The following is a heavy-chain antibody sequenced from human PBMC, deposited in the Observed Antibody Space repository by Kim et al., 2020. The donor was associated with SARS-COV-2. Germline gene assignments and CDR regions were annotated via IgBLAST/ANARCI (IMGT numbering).Heavy chain of an antibody. D-gene: IGHD6-13*01. V-gene: IGHV3-33*06. Sequence: GGSLRLSCAASGFTFSSYAMHWVRQAPGKGLGWVAVIWYDGSNKYYADSVKGRFTISRDNSKNTLYLQMNSLRAEDTAVYYCAKDPGYSSSWIPRFDYWGQGTLVTVSS. J-gene: IGHJ4*02. CDR3: AKDPGYSSSWIPRFDY. CDR2: IWYDGSNK. CDR1: GFTFSSYA.